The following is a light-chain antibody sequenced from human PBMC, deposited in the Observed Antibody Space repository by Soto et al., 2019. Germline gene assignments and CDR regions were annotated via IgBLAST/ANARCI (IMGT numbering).Light chain of an antibody. CDR3: QHGYWYPVT. V-gene: IGKV1-12*01. Sequence: DIQMTQSPSSVSASVGDRVTITCRASQGIDNWLAWYQQKPGKAPKLLIYAASSLHSGVPSRFSGSGSGTDFTLTISPLQHDDFATYSCQHGYWYPVTFGQGTQLEIK. CDR2: AAS. CDR1: QGIDNW. J-gene: IGKJ5*01.